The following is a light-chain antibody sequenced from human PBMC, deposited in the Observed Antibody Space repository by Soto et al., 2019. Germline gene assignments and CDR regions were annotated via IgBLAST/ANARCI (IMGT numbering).Light chain of an antibody. CDR3: SSYTSSSTPYV. CDR1: SSDVGGYNY. J-gene: IGLJ7*01. Sequence: QSALTQPASVSGSPGQSITLSCTGTSSDVGGYNYVSWFQQHPGKAPKLMISDVSNRPSGVSNRFSGSKSGSTASLTISGLQAEDEADYYCSSYTSSSTPYVFGAGTQLTVL. CDR2: DVS. V-gene: IGLV2-14*01.